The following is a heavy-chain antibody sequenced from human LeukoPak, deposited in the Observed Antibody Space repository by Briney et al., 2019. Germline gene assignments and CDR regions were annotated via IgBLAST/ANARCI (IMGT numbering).Heavy chain of an antibody. J-gene: IGHJ6*04. Sequence: GGSLRLSCAASGFTFSDYYMSWIRQAPGKGLEWVSYISSSSSYTNYADSVKGRFTISRDNAKNSLYLQMNSLRAEDTAVYYCAGGKQGYCSSTSCPMGYYGMDVWGKGTTVTVSS. D-gene: IGHD2-2*01. V-gene: IGHV3-11*06. CDR2: ISSSSSYT. CDR3: AGGKQGYCSSTSCPMGYYGMDV. CDR1: GFTFSDYY.